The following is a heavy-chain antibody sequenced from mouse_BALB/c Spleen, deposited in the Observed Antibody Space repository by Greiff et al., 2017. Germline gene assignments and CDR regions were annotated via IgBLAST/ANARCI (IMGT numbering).Heavy chain of an antibody. V-gene: IGHV14-3*02. J-gene: IGHJ3*01. CDR3: VGMITRNWFAY. Sequence: VQLQQSGAELVKPGASVKLSCTASGFNIKDTYMHWVKQRPEQGLEWIGRIDPANGNTKYDPKFQGKATITADTSSNTAYLQLSSLTSEDTAVYYCVGMITRNWFAYWGQGTLVTVSA. D-gene: IGHD2-4*01. CDR1: GFNIKDTY. CDR2: IDPANGNT.